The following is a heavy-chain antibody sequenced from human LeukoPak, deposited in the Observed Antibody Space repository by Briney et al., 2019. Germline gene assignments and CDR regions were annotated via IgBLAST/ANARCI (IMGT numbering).Heavy chain of an antibody. J-gene: IGHJ3*02. CDR2: INSDARNT. CDR1: GFTFSSYW. CDR3: ASGIGVGDSFDI. Sequence: PGGSLRLSCAASGFTFSSYWMYWVRQAPGKGLVWVSRINSDARNTNYADSVQGRFTISRDNAKNTLYLQMNSLRVEDTAGYYCASGIGVGDSFDIWGQGKWSPSL. D-gene: IGHD3-3*01. V-gene: IGHV3-74*01.